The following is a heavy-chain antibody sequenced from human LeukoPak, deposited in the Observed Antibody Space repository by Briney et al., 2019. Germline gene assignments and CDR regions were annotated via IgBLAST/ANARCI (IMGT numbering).Heavy chain of an antibody. Sequence: GGSLRLSCAASGFTFSSYGMHWVRQAPGKGLEWVAVIWYDGSNKYYADSVKGRFTISRDNSKNTLYLQMNSLRAEDTAVYCCARDERLAFDYWGQGTLVTVSS. CDR1: GFTFSSYG. CDR2: IWYDGSNK. V-gene: IGHV3-33*08. J-gene: IGHJ4*02. CDR3: ARDERLAFDY. D-gene: IGHD5/OR15-5a*01.